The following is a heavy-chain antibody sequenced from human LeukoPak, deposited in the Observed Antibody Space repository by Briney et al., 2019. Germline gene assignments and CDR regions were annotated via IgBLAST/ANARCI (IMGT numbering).Heavy chain of an antibody. CDR3: ARDRFTRGVTTYLFDY. CDR1: GYTLTELS. D-gene: IGHD4-17*01. CDR2: FDPEDGET. Sequence: ASVKVSCKVSGYTLTELSMHWVRQAPGKGLEWMGGFDPEDGETIYAQKFQGRVTMTEDTSTDTAYMELSSLRSDDTAVYYCARDRFTRGVTTYLFDYWGQGTLVTVSS. J-gene: IGHJ4*02. V-gene: IGHV1-24*01.